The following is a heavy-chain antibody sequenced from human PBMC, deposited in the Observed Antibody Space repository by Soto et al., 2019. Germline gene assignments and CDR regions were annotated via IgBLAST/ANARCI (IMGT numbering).Heavy chain of an antibody. CDR3: AQRLITMGRTAFDS. J-gene: IGHJ4*02. D-gene: IGHD3-10*01. CDR1: GFSLSTSVVG. CDR2: IYWDDDK. V-gene: IGHV2-5*02. Sequence: QITLKESGPTLVKPTQTLTLTCTFSGFSLSTSVVGVGWIRQPPGKALEWLALIYWDDDKLYSPSLKSRLTITKDTSKNQVVLTMTTMDPVDTATYFCAQRLITMGRTAFDSWGQGALVTVSS.